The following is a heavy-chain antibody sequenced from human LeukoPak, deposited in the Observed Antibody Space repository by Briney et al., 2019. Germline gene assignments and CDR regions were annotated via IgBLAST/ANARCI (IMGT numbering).Heavy chain of an antibody. CDR3: ASVDDSSGYSYYFDY. V-gene: IGHV3-66*01. J-gene: IGHJ4*02. D-gene: IGHD3-22*01. CDR2: IYSGGST. CDR1: GFTFSTYG. Sequence: QSGGSLRLSCAASGFTFSTYGMSWVRQAPGKGLEWVSVIYSGGSTYYADSVKGRFTISRDNSKNTLYLQMNSLRAEDTAVYYCASVDDSSGYSYYFDYWGQGTLVTVSS.